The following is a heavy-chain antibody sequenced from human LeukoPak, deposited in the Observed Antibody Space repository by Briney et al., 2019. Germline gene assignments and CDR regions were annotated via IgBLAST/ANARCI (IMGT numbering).Heavy chain of an antibody. J-gene: IGHJ6*02. CDR2: ISAYNGNT. CDR1: GYTFTSYG. D-gene: IGHD2-15*01. Sequence: ASVKVSCKASGYTFTSYGISWGRQAPGQGLGWMGWISAYNGNTNYAQKLQGRVTMTTDTSTSTAYMELRSLRSDDTAVYYCARARYCSGGSCYADYYYYYYGMDVWGQGTTVTVSS. V-gene: IGHV1-18*01. CDR3: ARARYCSGGSCYADYYYYYYGMDV.